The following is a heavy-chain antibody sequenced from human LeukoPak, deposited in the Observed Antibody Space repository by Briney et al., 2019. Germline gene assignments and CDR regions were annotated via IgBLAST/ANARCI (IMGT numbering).Heavy chain of an antibody. J-gene: IGHJ4*02. CDR3: ARGPYSSGWYYFDY. D-gene: IGHD6-19*01. Sequence: ASVKLSFNGSGYTCTSSYMHWVWHGPGQGLGCMGIINPSGGSTSYAQKFQGRVTMTRDTSTSTVYMELSSLGSEDTAVYYCARGPYSSGWYYFDYWGQGTLVTVSS. CDR2: INPSGGST. V-gene: IGHV1-46*01. CDR1: GYTCTSSY.